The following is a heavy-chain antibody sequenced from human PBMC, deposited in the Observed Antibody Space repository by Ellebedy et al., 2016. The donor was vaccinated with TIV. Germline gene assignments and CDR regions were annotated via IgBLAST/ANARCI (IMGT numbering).Heavy chain of an antibody. CDR2: LYYSGSA. V-gene: IGHV4-39*01. CDR3: ARGGAAGSSDYYYGMDV. D-gene: IGHD6-13*01. CDR1: GASISTFSDL. Sequence: MPGGSLTLSCTVSGASISTFSDLRGWIRQPPGKGLEWIGSLYYSGSAYYNPSLKSRVTISVDRSKNQFSLNVTSVTAADTAVYYCARGGAAGSSDYYYGMDVWGQGTTVTVSS. J-gene: IGHJ6*02.